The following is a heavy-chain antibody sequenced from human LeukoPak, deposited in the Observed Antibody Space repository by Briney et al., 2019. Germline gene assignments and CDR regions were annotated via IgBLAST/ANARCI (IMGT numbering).Heavy chain of an antibody. D-gene: IGHD3-16*01. CDR2: INTYNGNT. CDR3: ASVSLGGLVPPVDY. CDR1: GYTFNTHG. J-gene: IGHJ4*02. Sequence: ASVKVSCKASGYTFNTHGISWVRQAPGQGLEWMGWINTYNGNTNYAQKFQGRVTMTTDTTTSTAHMELRSLRSDATAVYYCASVSLGGLVPPVDYWGQGTLVTVSS. V-gene: IGHV1-18*01.